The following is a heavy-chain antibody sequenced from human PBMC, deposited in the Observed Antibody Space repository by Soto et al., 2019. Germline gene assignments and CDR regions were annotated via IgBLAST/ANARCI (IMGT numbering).Heavy chain of an antibody. V-gene: IGHV3-11*03. CDR1: GFPFSDYY. CDR3: ARQGVALELDF. J-gene: IGHJ4*02. Sequence: GGSLRLSCAASGFPFSDYYMSWIRQAPGKGLEWVSYISSSSSYTNYADSVKGRFTISRDNAKNSLYLQMNSLKTEDTAVYYCARQGVALELDFWGQGTLVTVSS. CDR2: ISSSSSYT. D-gene: IGHD2-21*01.